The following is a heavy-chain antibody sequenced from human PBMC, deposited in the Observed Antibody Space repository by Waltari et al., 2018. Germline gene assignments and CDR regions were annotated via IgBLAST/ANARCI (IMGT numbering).Heavy chain of an antibody. V-gene: IGHV3-23*01. Sequence: EVQLLESGGGLVQPGGSLRLSCAASEFTFSSYAMNWVRQAPGKGLEWVSTISGSGGNTYYADSVKGRFTISRDNSKNTLYLQRNSLRAEDTAVYYCAKDPAGTYYFEYWGQGTLVTVSS. D-gene: IGHD6-19*01. CDR3: AKDPAGTYYFEY. CDR1: EFTFSSYA. CDR2: ISGSGGNT. J-gene: IGHJ4*02.